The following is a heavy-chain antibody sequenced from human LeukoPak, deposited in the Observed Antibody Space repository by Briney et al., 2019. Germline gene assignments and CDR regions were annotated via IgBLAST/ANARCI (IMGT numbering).Heavy chain of an antibody. CDR2: IYYSGST. J-gene: IGHJ4*02. CDR3: ARHEDIVGATTFSPHFDY. CDR1: GGSISSSSYY. V-gene: IGHV4-39*01. D-gene: IGHD1-26*01. Sequence: SETLSLTCTVSGGSISSSSYYWGWIRQPPGKGLEWIGSIYYSGSTYYNPSLKSRVTISVDASKNQFSLKLSSVTAADTAVYYCARHEDIVGATTFSPHFDYWGQGTLVTVSS.